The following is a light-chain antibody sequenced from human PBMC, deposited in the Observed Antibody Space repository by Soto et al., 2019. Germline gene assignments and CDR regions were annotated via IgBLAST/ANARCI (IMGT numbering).Light chain of an antibody. V-gene: IGKV1-12*01. Sequence: DIQMTQSPSSVSASVGGRDTITCRASQGISSWLAWYPQKPGKAPKLLIYAASSLQTGVPSRFSGNGSGTDFTLTISSLQPEDFATYYCQQTNSFPFTFGPGTKVDIK. CDR1: QGISSW. CDR3: QQTNSFPFT. J-gene: IGKJ3*01. CDR2: AAS.